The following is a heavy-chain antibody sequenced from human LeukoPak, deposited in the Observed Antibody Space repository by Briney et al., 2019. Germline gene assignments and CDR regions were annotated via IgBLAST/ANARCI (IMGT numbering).Heavy chain of an antibody. Sequence: GGSLRLSCAASGFTFSSYAMSWVRQAPGKGLEWVSAISGSGGSTYYADSVKGRFTISRDNSKNILYLQMNSLRVEDTAVYYCAKGHCSGGSCYSQVYYYYMDVWGKGTTVTISS. V-gene: IGHV3-23*01. CDR2: ISGSGGST. CDR3: AKGHCSGGSCYSQVYYYYMDV. J-gene: IGHJ6*03. D-gene: IGHD2-15*01. CDR1: GFTFSSYA.